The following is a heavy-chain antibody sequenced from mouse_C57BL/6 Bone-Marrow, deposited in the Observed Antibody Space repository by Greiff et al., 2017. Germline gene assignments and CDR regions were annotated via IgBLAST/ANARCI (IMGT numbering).Heavy chain of an antibody. CDR3: ASVRIWFAY. J-gene: IGHJ3*01. Sequence: VQLQQSGPGLVQPSQSLSITCTVSGFSLTSYGVHWVRQSPGKGLEWLGVIWSGGSTDYNAAFISRLSISKDNSKSQVFFKMNSLQADDTAIYYCASVRIWFAYWGQGTLVTVSA. CDR1: GFSLTSYG. V-gene: IGHV2-2*01. CDR2: IWSGGST.